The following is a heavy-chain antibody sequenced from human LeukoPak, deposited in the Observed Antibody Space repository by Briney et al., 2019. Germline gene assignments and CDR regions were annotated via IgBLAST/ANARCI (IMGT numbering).Heavy chain of an antibody. J-gene: IGHJ3*02. Sequence: PGGSLRLSCAASGFTFSSYEMNWVRQAPGKGLEWVSAISSSSSYIYYADSVKGRFTISRDNAKHSVDLQMNSLRAEDTAVYYCARGPLNAFDIWGQGTMVTVSS. V-gene: IGHV3-21*01. CDR2: ISSSSSYI. CDR3: ARGPLNAFDI. CDR1: GFTFSSYE.